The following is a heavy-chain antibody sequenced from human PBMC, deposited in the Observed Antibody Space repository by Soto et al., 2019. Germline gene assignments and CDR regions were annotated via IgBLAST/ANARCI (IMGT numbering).Heavy chain of an antibody. V-gene: IGHV3-23*01. CDR3: AKRGSGAVAFDY. Sequence: GGSLRLSCAASGFTFSSYAMSWVRQAPGKGLEWVSTISGGGGRTYYTDSVKGRFSISRDNSKNTLYLQMNSLRAEDTALYYCAKRGSGAVAFDYWGQGTLVTVSS. D-gene: IGHD6-19*01. J-gene: IGHJ4*02. CDR1: GFTFSSYA. CDR2: ISGGGGRT.